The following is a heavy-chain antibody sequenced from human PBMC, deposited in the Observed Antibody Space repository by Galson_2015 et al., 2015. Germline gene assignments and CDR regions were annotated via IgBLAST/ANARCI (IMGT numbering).Heavy chain of an antibody. CDR1: GADSGFTFTDSW. J-gene: IGHJ5*01. CDR2: IRADGREI. CDR3: SRSLES. V-gene: IGHV3-7*03. Sequence: SLRLSCAASGADSGFTFTDSWMDCVRQAPGKGLEWVANIRADGREIYYLDSVKGRFTISRDNARNSMYLQMNSLRADDTAIYYCSRSLESWGPGTLVTVSS.